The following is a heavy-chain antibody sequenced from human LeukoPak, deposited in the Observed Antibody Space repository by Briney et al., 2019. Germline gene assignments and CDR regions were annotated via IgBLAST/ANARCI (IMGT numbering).Heavy chain of an antibody. V-gene: IGHV3-7*01. CDR3: ARGSSGYWVY. CDR1: GFTFSSYW. D-gene: IGHD3-22*01. Sequence: GGSLRLSCAGSGFTFSSYWMSWVRQAPGKGLGWVANINQDGSEKFYVDSVKGRFTIFRDNAKNSMYLQMNSLGDEDTGVYYCARGSSGYWVYWGQGTLVTVSS. CDR2: INQDGSEK. J-gene: IGHJ4*02.